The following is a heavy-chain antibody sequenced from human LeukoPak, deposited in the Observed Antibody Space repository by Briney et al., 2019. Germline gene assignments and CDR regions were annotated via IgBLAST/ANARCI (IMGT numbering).Heavy chain of an antibody. D-gene: IGHD5-24*01. CDR3: ARCGTPNNYHYYGLDV. J-gene: IGHJ6*02. CDR1: GFXFNDXX. Sequence: GSXXLSCIASGFXFNDXXXXXLRQAPGKXXXXXXXXSIXXXXXNXTDSVXXXXXXXXENAKNSLYLQMTSLRXEDTGVYYCARCGTPNNYHYYGLDVWGQGTTVTVSS. V-gene: IGHV3-11*06. CDR2: XSIXXXXX.